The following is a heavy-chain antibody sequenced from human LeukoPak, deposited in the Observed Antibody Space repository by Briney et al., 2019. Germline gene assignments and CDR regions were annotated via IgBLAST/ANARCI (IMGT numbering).Heavy chain of an antibody. CDR2: ISSSSGFT. Sequence: GGSLRLSCATSGFTFRNAWMTWIRRAPGKGLEWVSYISSSSGFTKYADSVRGRFTISRDNAKNSLYLQMNTLRVDDTAVYYCARGSPPGDWGQGTLVTVSS. J-gene: IGHJ4*02. CDR3: ARGSPPGD. CDR1: GFTFRNAW. V-gene: IGHV3-11*05. D-gene: IGHD3-16*01.